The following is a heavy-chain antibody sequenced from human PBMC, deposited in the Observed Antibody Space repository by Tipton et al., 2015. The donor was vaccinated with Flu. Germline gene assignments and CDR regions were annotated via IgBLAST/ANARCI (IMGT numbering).Heavy chain of an antibody. J-gene: IGHJ4*02. Sequence: TLSLTCTVSGGSISSFYWNWIRQPPGKGLEWIGYIYYSGKSNHNPSLKSRVTMSVDTSKNQVSLNLSSVTAADTAVYYCAKWSSSWWSFDYWGQGALVTVSS. CDR2: IYYSGKS. CDR3: AKWSSSWWSFDY. D-gene: IGHD6-13*01. CDR1: GGSISSFY. V-gene: IGHV4-59*01.